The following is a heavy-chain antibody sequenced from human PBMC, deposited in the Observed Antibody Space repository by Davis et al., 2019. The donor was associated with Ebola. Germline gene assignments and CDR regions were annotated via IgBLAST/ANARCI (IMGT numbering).Heavy chain of an antibody. J-gene: IGHJ6*04. CDR1: GYSFTSYG. CDR2: ISGYEDNT. CDR3: ARDLATSSGAHFFYFGMDV. D-gene: IGHD3-10*01. Sequence: ASVTVSCKASGYSFTSYGISWVRQAPGQGLEWMGWISGYEDNTNYAPRFQGRITLTKDRATSTVYMELRSLTSDDTAVYYCARDLATSSGAHFFYFGMDVWGEGTSVAVSS. V-gene: IGHV1-18*01.